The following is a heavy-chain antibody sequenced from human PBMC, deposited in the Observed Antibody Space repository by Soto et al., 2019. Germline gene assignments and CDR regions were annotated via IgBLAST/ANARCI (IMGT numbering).Heavy chain of an antibody. D-gene: IGHD3-10*01. Sequence: SLKVSFRAFSGSIIGYPIGWLRKATRKGLEWMGGIIPIVGTANYAQNCQGRVTITADESTSTGYMELSSLRSEDSAVYYCARAQGVRRVIIVRPYYYGLDVWGQGTTVTVSS. CDR1: SGSIIGYP. J-gene: IGHJ6*02. V-gene: IGHV1-69*13. CDR2: IIPIVGTA. CDR3: ARAQGVRRVIIVRPYYYGLDV.